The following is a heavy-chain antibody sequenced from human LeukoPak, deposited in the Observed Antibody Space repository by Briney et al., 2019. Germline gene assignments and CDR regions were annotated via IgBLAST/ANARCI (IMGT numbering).Heavy chain of an antibody. J-gene: IGHJ4*02. CDR2: ISAYNGNT. D-gene: IGHD4-23*01. V-gene: IGHV1-18*01. Sequence: ASVTVSCKASGYTFTTYDINWVRQAPGQGLEWMGWISAYNGNTNYAQKLQGRVTMTTDTSTSTAYMELRSLRSDDTAVYYCGYGGNSVDYWGQGTLVTVSS. CDR1: GYTFTTYD. CDR3: GYGGNSVDY.